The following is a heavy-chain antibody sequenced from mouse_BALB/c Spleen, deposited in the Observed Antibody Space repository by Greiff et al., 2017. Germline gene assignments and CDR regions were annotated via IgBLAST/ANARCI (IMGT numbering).Heavy chain of an antibody. Sequence: VKLQQPGAELVMPGASVKMSCKASGYTFTDYWMHWVKQRPGQGLEWIGAIDTSDSYTSYNQKFKGKATLTVDESSSTAYMQLSSLTSEDSAVYYCARRLTGPFYAMDYWGQGTSVTVSS. J-gene: IGHJ4*01. CDR2: IDTSDSYT. V-gene: IGHV1-69*01. CDR3: ARRLTGPFYAMDY. D-gene: IGHD4-1*01. CDR1: GYTFTDYW.